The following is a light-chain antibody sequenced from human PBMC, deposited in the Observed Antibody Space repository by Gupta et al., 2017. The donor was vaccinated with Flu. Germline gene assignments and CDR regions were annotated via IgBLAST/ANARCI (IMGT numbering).Light chain of an antibody. CDR3: GTWDDSVGVGV. Sequence: QSVFPPPPSVSAAPGPKVTISSSGSSSNIGNNYGSWYQQLPGTAPQVLIYNKNKRPSGIPGRFSGSKSGTSATLTITGLRAGEEADYYCGTWDDSVGVGVFGTGTKLTVL. CDR1: SSNIGNNY. J-gene: IGLJ1*01. V-gene: IGLV1-51*01. CDR2: NKN.